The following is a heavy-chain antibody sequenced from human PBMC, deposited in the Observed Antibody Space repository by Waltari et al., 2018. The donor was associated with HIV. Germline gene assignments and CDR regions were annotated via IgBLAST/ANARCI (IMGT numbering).Heavy chain of an antibody. CDR3: ARGLGGSYYYGVDV. CDR1: GYIFTNYG. CDR2: IGGDNANT. J-gene: IGHJ6*02. Sequence: QVHLVQSGAEVKMPGASVRVSCKTSGYIFTNYGVSWVRQAPGQGLEWLGWIGGDNANTNYSKRFQGRVTRTTDTSTSAAYMELRSLLSDDTAVYYCARGLGGSYYYGVDVWGQGTTVTVS. V-gene: IGHV1-18*01.